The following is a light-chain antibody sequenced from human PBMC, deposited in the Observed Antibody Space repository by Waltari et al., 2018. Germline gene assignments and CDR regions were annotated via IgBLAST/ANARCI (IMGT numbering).Light chain of an antibody. CDR1: SSAVGGYNY. CDR2: DVS. CDR3: SSYTSSSPVV. V-gene: IGLV2-14*01. J-gene: IGLJ2*01. Sequence: QSALTQPASVSGSPGQAITISCTGTSSAVGGYNYVSWYQQNPGKAPKLMIYDVSKRPEGVPKRVAGSKAGNTASLTISGLQADDEADYYCSSYTSSSPVVFGGGTKLTVL.